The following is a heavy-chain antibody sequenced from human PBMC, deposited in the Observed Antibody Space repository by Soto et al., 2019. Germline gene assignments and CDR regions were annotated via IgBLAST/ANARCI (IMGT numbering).Heavy chain of an antibody. CDR2: ISPSLGST. V-gene: IGHV1-46*01. Sequence: QVQLVQSGAEVKKPGASVKVSCKASGYTFTSYYMHWVRQAPGQGLEWMGIISPSLGSTTYAQKFQGRVTMTRDTSTSTVYMELTSLISEDTAVYYCARGPYDYGDFVDYWGQGTLVTVSS. J-gene: IGHJ4*02. D-gene: IGHD4-17*01. CDR1: GYTFTSYY. CDR3: ARGPYDYGDFVDY.